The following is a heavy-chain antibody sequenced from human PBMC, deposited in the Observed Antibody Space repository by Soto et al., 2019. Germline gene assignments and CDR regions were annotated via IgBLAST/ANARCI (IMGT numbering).Heavy chain of an antibody. D-gene: IGHD2-2*03. CDR1: GGSVSSGSYY. V-gene: IGHV4-61*01. J-gene: IGHJ6*02. Sequence: PSETLSLTCTVSGGSVSSGSYYWSWIRQPPGKGLEWIGYIYYSGSTNYNPSLKSRVTIPVDTSKNQFSLKLSSVTAADTAVYYCAREGLMDITYGMDVWGQGTTVTVSS. CDR3: AREGLMDITYGMDV. CDR2: IYYSGST.